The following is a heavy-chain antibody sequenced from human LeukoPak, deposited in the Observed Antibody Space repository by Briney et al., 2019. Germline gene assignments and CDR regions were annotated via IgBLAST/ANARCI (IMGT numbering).Heavy chain of an antibody. J-gene: IGHJ5*02. D-gene: IGHD2-15*01. CDR1: GYTFTSYD. CDR2: MNPNSGNT. V-gene: IGHV1-8*01. Sequence: ASVKVSCKASGYTFTSYDINWVRQATGQGLEWMGWMNPNSGNTGYAQKFQGRATMTRNTSISTAYMELSSLRSEDTAVYYCARGGYCSGGSCYRNWFDPWGQGTLVTVSS. CDR3: ARGGYCSGGSCYRNWFDP.